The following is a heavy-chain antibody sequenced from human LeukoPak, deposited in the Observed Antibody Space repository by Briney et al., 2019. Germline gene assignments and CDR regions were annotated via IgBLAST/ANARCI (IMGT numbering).Heavy chain of an antibody. D-gene: IGHD6-13*01. CDR2: IYYSGST. J-gene: IGHJ5*02. V-gene: IGHV4-59*01. CDR3: AREGGSSWPGWFDP. CDR1: GGSISSYY. Sequence: SETLSLTCTVSGGSISSYYRSWIRQPPGKGLEWIGYIYYSGSTNYNPSLKSRVTISVDTSKNQFSLKLSSVTAADTAVYYCAREGGSSWPGWFDPWGQGTLVTVSS.